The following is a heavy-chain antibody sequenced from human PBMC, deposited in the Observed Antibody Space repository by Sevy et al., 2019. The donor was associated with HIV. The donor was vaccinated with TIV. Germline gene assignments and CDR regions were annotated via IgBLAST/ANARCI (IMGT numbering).Heavy chain of an antibody. CDR1: GYTFTSYG. CDR2: ISAYNGNT. Sequence: ASVKVSCKASGYTFTSYGISWVRQAPGQGLEWMGWISAYNGNTNYAQKLQGRVTMTTDTSTSTAYMELRSLRSDDTAVYYCAREFFPTVTTLWYYFDYWGQGTLVTVSS. J-gene: IGHJ4*02. D-gene: IGHD4-4*01. CDR3: AREFFPTVTTLWYYFDY. V-gene: IGHV1-18*01.